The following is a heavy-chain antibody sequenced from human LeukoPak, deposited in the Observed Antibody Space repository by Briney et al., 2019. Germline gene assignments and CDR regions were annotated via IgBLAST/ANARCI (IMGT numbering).Heavy chain of an antibody. CDR2: TYFSGSA. D-gene: IGHD6-6*01. CDR3: ARDGIVAPFDY. Sequence: PSETLSLTCTVSGGSIGSYYWNWIRQPPGKGLEWIGYTYFSGSANYNPSLRSRVTISLDTSKNQFSLRLNSVTAADTAVYYCARDGIVAPFDYWGQGTLVTVSS. V-gene: IGHV4-59*01. CDR1: GGSIGSYY. J-gene: IGHJ4*02.